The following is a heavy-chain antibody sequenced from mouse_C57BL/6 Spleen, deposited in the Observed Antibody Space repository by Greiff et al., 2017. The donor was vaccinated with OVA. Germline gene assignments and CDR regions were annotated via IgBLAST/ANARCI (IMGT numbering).Heavy chain of an antibody. D-gene: IGHD2-4*01. CDR3: ARYKGDYDYDQAYFDY. V-gene: IGHV3-8*01. CDR2: ISYSGST. CDR1: GYSNTSDY. Sequence: DVMLVESGPGLAKPSQTLSLTCSVTGYSNTSDYWNWIRKFPGNKLEYMGYISYSGSTYYNPSLKSRISITRDTSKNQYYLQLNSVTTEDTATYYCARYKGDYDYDQAYFDYWGQGTTLTVSS. J-gene: IGHJ2*01.